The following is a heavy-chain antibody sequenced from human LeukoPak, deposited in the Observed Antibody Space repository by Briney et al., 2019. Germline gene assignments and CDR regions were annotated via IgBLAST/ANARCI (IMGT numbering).Heavy chain of an antibody. D-gene: IGHD3-22*01. J-gene: IGHJ4*02. Sequence: PSETLSLTCTVSGGSISGYYWSWIRQPPGKGLEWIGEINHSGSTNYNPSLKSRVTISVDTSKNQFSLKLSSVTAADTAVYYCARGRRQGMIVVVTYFDYWGQGTLVTVSS. CDR3: ARGRRQGMIVVVTYFDY. CDR1: GGSISGYY. CDR2: INHSGST. V-gene: IGHV4-34*01.